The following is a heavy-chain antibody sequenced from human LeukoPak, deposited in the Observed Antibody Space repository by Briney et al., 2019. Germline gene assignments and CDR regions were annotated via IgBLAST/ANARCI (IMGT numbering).Heavy chain of an antibody. J-gene: IGHJ6*04. CDR3: AANYSSGNVFFYGMDV. V-gene: IGHV3-30*04. CDR2: ISYDGSNK. D-gene: IGHD3-10*01. CDR1: GFTFSSYA. Sequence: GGSLRLSCAASGFTFSSYAMHWVRQAPGQGLEWVAVISYDGSNKYYADSVKGRFTVSRDNSKNTLYVQMNSLRAEDTAVYYCAANYSSGNVFFYGMDVWGKGTTVTVSS.